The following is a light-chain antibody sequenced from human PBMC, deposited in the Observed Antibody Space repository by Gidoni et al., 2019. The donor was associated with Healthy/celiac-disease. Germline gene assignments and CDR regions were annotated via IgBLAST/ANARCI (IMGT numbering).Light chain of an antibody. CDR1: QGIRND. V-gene: IGKV1-6*01. Sequence: AIQMTKSPSSLSASVGDRVTITCRASQGIRNDLGWYQQKPGKAPKLLLYAASSLQSGVPSRFSGSGSGTDFTLTISSLQPEDFATYYCLQDYNYPWTFGQGTKVEIK. J-gene: IGKJ1*01. CDR2: AAS. CDR3: LQDYNYPWT.